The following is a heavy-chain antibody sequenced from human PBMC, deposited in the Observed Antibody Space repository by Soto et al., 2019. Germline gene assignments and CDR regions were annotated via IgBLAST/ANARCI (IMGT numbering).Heavy chain of an antibody. CDR2: ITVYNGDT. CDR3: ARGIERPRNIYDRVGGPYFDH. D-gene: IGHD3-22*01. J-gene: IGHJ4*02. CDR1: GYTFTNYG. Sequence: QVQLVQSGAEVRKPGASVLVSCKASGYTFTNYGVNWLRQAPGQGLEWMGWITVYNGDTHYAERLQDRVTMTTDTSTSTAYTEMRSLRADGTAVYYCARGIERPRNIYDRVGGPYFDHWGKGPLVSVSS. V-gene: IGHV1-18*04.